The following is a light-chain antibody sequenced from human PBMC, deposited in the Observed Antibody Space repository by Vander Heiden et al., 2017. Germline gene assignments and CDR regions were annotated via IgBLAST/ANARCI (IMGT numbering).Light chain of an antibody. CDR1: QSSSSY. CDR2: AAS. V-gene: IGKV1-39*01. CDR3: QQSYSTPLT. Sequence: DIQMTQSPSSLSASVGDRVTITCRASQSSSSYLNWYQQKPGKAPKLLIYAASSLQSGVPSRCSGSGSGTDFTLTISRLQPDDFATYYCQQSYSTPLTFGGGTKVEIK. J-gene: IGKJ4*01.